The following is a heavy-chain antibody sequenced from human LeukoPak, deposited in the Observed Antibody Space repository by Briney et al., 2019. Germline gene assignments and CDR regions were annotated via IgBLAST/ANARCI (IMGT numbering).Heavy chain of an antibody. V-gene: IGHV5-51*01. CDR3: ARRRCSTSGHGVQY. Sequence: GESLKISCKASVYSFTDYWIGWVCQMSGKGLEWMGIIYPSNSDTRYSPSFQGQVTISADKSINTAYLQWSSLKASDTAMYYCARRRCSTSGHGVQYWGQGTLVTVSS. CDR2: IYPSNSDT. D-gene: IGHD2-2*01. CDR1: VYSFTDYW. J-gene: IGHJ4*02.